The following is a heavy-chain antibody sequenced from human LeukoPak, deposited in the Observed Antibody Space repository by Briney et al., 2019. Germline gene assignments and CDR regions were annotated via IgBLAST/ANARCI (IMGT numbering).Heavy chain of an antibody. CDR2: ISYDGSNK. V-gene: IGHV3-30*03. D-gene: IGHD4-17*01. J-gene: IGHJ4*02. CDR1: GFTFSSYG. Sequence: PGGSLRLSCAASGFTFSSYGMLWLHQAPGKGLAWVAVISYDGSNKYYADSVKGRFTISRDNSENTLYLQMNSLRVEDTAVDHCYGDYEDYWGQGTLVTVSS. CDR3: YGDYEDY.